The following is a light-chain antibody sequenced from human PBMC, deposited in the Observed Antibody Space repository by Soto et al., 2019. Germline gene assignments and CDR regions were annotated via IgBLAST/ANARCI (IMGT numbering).Light chain of an antibody. CDR2: DVS. V-gene: IGLV2-14*01. J-gene: IGLJ2*01. Sequence: QSVLTQPASVSGSPGQSITISCTGTSSDVGGYNYASWYQQHPGKAPKLMIYDVSNRPSGVSNRFSGSKSGNTASLTIPGLQAEDEADYYCSSYTSSSTLVFGGGTQLTVL. CDR1: SSDVGGYNY. CDR3: SSYTSSSTLV.